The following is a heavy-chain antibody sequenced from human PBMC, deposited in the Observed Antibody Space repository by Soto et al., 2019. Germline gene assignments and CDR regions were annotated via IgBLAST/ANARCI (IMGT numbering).Heavy chain of an antibody. Sequence: SVKVSCKASGYTFTGYYMHWVRQARGQRLEWIGWIVVGSGSTNYAQRFQERVTITRDMSTSTVYMELSSLRSEDTAVYYCAADPYYYDSSNYYSFDYWGQGTLVTVSS. J-gene: IGHJ4*02. V-gene: IGHV1-58*02. D-gene: IGHD3-22*01. CDR1: GYTFTGYY. CDR2: IVVGSGST. CDR3: AADPYYYDSSNYYSFDY.